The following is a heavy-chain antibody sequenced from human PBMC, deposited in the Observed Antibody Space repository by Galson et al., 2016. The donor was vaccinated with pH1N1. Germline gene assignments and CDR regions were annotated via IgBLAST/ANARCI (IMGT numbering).Heavy chain of an antibody. J-gene: IGHJ6*03. V-gene: IGHV4-39*07. CDR2: VYFDGTT. D-gene: IGHD2-8*01. CDR3: ASTKLMSGPLYMDV. CDR1: GHSISSDSHY. Sequence: ETLSLTCGVSGHSISSDSHYWGWIRQPPGKGLEWIGTVYFDGTTHHNPSLRSRVTISLDTSKNQFSLELRSVTASDAAVYYCASTKLMSGPLYMDVWGKGTTVIVSS.